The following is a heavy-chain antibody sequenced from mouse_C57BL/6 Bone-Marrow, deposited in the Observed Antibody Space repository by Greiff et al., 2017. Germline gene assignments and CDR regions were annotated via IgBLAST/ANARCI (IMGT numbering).Heavy chain of an antibody. CDR2: IDPSDSYT. J-gene: IGHJ3*01. D-gene: IGHD2-4*01. CDR1: GYTFTSYW. Sequence: QVQLKQSGAELVMPGASVKLSCKASGYTFTSYWMHWVKQRPGQGLEWIGEIDPSDSYTNYNQKFKGKSTLTVDKSSSTAYMQLSSLTSEDSAVYYCARAPYDYAFAYWGQGTLVTVSA. CDR3: ARAPYDYAFAY. V-gene: IGHV1-69*01.